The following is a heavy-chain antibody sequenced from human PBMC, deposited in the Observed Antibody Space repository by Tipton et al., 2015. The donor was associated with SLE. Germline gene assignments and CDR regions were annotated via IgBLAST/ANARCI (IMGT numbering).Heavy chain of an antibody. CDR1: GGSLSSTSHY. D-gene: IGHD2-21*01. J-gene: IGHJ3*02. Sequence: TLSLTCSVSGGSLSSTSHYWGWIRQLPGRGLEWIGNVYYNGGVYYNPSLMGRITISVDTSKNQYSLKLGSVTAADTAVYFCARRDGLNGFDIWGQGTMVTVSS. V-gene: IGHV4-39*07. CDR3: ARRDGLNGFDI. CDR2: VYYNGGV.